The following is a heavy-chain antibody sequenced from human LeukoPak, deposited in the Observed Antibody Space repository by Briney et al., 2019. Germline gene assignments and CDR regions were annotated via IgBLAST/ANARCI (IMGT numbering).Heavy chain of an antibody. Sequence: SETLSLTCTVSGGSISSGDYFWTWIRQPLGKGLEWIGYIYHTGSIYYSPSLKSRVTISVDRSKNQFSLELSSVTAADTAVYYCASLGTAARGLFDYWGQGILVTVSS. J-gene: IGHJ4*02. CDR1: GGSISSGDYF. CDR2: IYHTGSI. CDR3: ASLGTAARGLFDY. D-gene: IGHD6-6*01. V-gene: IGHV4-30-2*01.